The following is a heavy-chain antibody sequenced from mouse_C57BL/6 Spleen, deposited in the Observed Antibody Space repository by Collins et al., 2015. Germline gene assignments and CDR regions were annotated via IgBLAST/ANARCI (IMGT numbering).Heavy chain of an antibody. CDR1: GYTFTDSY. CDR2: INPYTGGT. V-gene: IGHV1-19*01. J-gene: IGHJ2*01. D-gene: IGHD3-2*02. CDR3: VLDSSGLYYFDY. Sequence: EVQLQQSGPVLVKPGASVKMSCKASGYTFTDSYMNWVKQSHGKSLEWIGVINPYTGGTRYNQQFKGKATLTVDESSSTVYMELNSLTSEDSAVYFCVLDSSGLYYFDYWGQGTTLTVSS.